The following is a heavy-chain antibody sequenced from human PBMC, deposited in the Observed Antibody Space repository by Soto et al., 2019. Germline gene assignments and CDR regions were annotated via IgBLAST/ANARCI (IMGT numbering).Heavy chain of an antibody. D-gene: IGHD2-8*01. CDR1: GFNITSSA. Sequence: SVKVSCKASGFNITSSAFQWVRQARGQRMEWIGWIDVGSGYTNYAQRFQDRVTLTRDMSTATTYMELSRLTSEYTAIYYCAADATSWQQMVPSDYWGQGTLVTVSS. J-gene: IGHJ4*02. CDR2: IDVGSGYT. V-gene: IGHV1-58*01. CDR3: AADATSWQQMVPSDY.